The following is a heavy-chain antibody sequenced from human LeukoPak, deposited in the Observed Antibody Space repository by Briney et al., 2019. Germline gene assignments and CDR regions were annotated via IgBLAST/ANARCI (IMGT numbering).Heavy chain of an antibody. CDR2: IIPIFGTA. CDR1: GGTFSSYA. D-gene: IGHD5-12*01. V-gene: IGHV1-69*13. Sequence: ASVKVSCKASGGTFSSYAISWARQAPGQGLEWMGGIIPIFGTANYAQKFQGRVTITADESTSTAYMELSSLRSEDTAVYYCARDQGFSRVDFYGMDVWGKGTTVTVSS. CDR3: ARDQGFSRVDFYGMDV. J-gene: IGHJ6*04.